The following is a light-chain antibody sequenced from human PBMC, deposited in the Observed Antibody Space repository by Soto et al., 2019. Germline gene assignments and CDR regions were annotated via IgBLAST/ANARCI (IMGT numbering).Light chain of an antibody. Sequence: ELVLTQSPGTLSLSPGERATLSCRANQSVSSSYLAWYQQKPGQAPRLLIYGASSRATGIPDRFSGSGSGTDFTLTISRLEPEDFAVYYCQQYGSSPLTFGPGTKVDIK. V-gene: IGKV3-20*01. J-gene: IGKJ3*01. CDR3: QQYGSSPLT. CDR2: GAS. CDR1: QSVSSSY.